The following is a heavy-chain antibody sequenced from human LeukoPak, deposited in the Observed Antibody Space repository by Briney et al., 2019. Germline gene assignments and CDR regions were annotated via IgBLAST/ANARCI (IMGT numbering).Heavy chain of an antibody. CDR2: ISGSGGST. Sequence: SGGSLRLSCAASGFIFSTYSMNWVRQAPGKGLEWVSAISGSGGSTYYADSVKGRFTISRDNSKNTLYLQMNSLRAEDAAVYYCASSEYYYDSPFDYWGQGTLVTVSS. J-gene: IGHJ4*02. CDR3: ASSEYYYDSPFDY. CDR1: GFIFSTYS. V-gene: IGHV3-23*01. D-gene: IGHD3-22*01.